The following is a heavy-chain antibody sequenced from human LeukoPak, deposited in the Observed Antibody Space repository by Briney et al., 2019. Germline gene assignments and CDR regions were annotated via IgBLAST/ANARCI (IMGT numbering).Heavy chain of an antibody. CDR1: GFTFSSYA. Sequence: GGSLRLSCAASGFTFSSYAMSWVRQAPGKELEWVSAISGSGGSTYYADSVKGRFTISRDNSKNTLYLQMNSLRAEDTAVYYCAKLPTYYYDSSGYYADYWGQGTLVTVSS. V-gene: IGHV3-23*01. CDR3: AKLPTYYYDSSGYYADY. D-gene: IGHD3-22*01. J-gene: IGHJ4*02. CDR2: ISGSGGST.